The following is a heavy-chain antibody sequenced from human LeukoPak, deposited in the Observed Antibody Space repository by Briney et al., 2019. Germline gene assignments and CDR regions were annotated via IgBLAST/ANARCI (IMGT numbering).Heavy chain of an antibody. CDR3: AKETTTVTDWFDP. J-gene: IGHJ5*02. D-gene: IGHD4-17*01. V-gene: IGHV3-30*18. CDR2: ISYDGSNK. CDR1: GFTFSSYG. Sequence: GRSLRPSCAASGFTFSSYGMHWVRQAPGKGLEWVAVISYDGSNKYYADSVKGRFTISRDNSKNTLYLQMNSLRAEDTAVYYCAKETTTVTDWFDPWGQGTLVTVSS.